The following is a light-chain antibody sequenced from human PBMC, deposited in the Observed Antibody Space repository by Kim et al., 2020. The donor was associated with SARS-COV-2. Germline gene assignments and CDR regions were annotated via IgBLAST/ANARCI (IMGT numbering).Light chain of an antibody. V-gene: IGLV3-19*01. CDR1: NLRTYY. CDR3: KSRDSSGNLLV. Sequence: ALGQTVKSTCQGDNLRTYYANWYQQKPGQAPVLVMFGQNNRPSGIPDRFSGSSSGNTASLTITGAQAEDEADYYCKSRDSSGNLLVFGGGTQLTVL. CDR2: GQN. J-gene: IGLJ2*01.